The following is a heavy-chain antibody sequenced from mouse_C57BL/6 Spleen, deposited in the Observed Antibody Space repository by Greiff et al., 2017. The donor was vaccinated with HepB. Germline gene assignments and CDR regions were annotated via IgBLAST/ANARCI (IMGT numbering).Heavy chain of an antibody. CDR2: INPNNGGT. Sequence: VQLQQSGPELVKPGASVKISCKASGYTFTDYYMNWVKQSHGKSLEWIGDINPNNGGTSYNQKFKGKATLTVDKSSSTAYMELRSLTSEDSAVYYCARHDGLDYWGQGTTLTVSS. D-gene: IGHD2-3*01. V-gene: IGHV1-26*01. CDR1: GYTFTDYY. CDR3: ARHDGLDY. J-gene: IGHJ2*01.